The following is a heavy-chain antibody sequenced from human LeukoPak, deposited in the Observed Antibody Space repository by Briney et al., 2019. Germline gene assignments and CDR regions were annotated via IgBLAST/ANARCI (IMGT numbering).Heavy chain of an antibody. D-gene: IGHD6-19*01. V-gene: IGHV4-4*02. CDR3: ASHVTVLGTRGFDF. CDR2: VHHGGAS. Sequence: SGTLSLTCAVSGDSITSHSWWSWVRQPPGKGLEWIGEVHHGGASNYDPSLESRVTISVDKSKNHFSLNLRSVTAADTATYYCASHVTVLGTRGFDFWGRGTLVTVS. J-gene: IGHJ4*02. CDR1: GDSITSHSW.